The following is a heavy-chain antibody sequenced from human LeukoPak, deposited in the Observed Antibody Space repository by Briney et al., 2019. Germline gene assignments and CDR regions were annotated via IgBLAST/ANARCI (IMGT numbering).Heavy chain of an antibody. CDR3: AKGTRGVIIPNLDY. CDR1: GFTFSSYG. D-gene: IGHD3-10*01. Sequence: PGRSLRLSCAASGFTFSSYGMHWVRQAPGKGLEWVAVISYDGSNKYYADSVKGRFTISRDNSKNTLYLQMNSLRAEDTAVYYCAKGTRGVIIPNLDYWGQGTLVTVS. V-gene: IGHV3-30*18. J-gene: IGHJ4*02. CDR2: ISYDGSNK.